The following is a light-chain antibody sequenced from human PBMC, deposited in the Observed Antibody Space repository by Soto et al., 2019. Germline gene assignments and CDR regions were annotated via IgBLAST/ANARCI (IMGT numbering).Light chain of an antibody. Sequence: DILMTQSPDSLAVSLGERATINCKSSQTVFYSSNNKNYLAWYQQKPGQPPKLLIYWASTRESGVPDRFSGSRSGKDFTLTINSLQAEDVAVYYCQQYYTTPWTFGQGTKVEIK. CDR1: QTVFYSSNNKNY. CDR2: WAS. V-gene: IGKV4-1*01. CDR3: QQYYTTPWT. J-gene: IGKJ1*01.